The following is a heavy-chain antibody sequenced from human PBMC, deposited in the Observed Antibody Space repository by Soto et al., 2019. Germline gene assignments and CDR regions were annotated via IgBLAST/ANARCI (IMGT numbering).Heavy chain of an antibody. Sequence: GGSLRLSCAASGFTFSSYGMHWVRQAPGKGLEWVAVIWYDGSNKYYADSVKGRFTISRDNSKNTLYLQMNSLRAEDTAVYYCARGYGPIYSSGWYGHFDYWGQGTLVTVSS. CDR2: IWYDGSNK. V-gene: IGHV3-33*01. J-gene: IGHJ4*02. CDR3: ARGYGPIYSSGWYGHFDY. CDR1: GFTFSSYG. D-gene: IGHD6-19*01.